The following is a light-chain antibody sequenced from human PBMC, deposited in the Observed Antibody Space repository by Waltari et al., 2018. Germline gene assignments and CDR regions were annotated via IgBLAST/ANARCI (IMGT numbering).Light chain of an antibody. J-gene: IGLJ2*01. CDR2: DVS. CDR1: SSDVGGYAY. V-gene: IGLV2-14*03. CDR3: SSYTTGSTLVV. Sequence: QPALTQPPSVSGSPGQSITIPCTGTSSDVGGYAYVSRYQQHPGKSPKLLIYDVSNRPSGVSNRFSGSKSGNTASLTISGLQAEDEADYYCSSYTTGSTLVVFGGGTKLTVL.